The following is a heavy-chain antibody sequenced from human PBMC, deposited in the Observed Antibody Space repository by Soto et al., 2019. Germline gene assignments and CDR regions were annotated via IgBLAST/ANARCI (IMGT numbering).Heavy chain of an antibody. CDR3: ARDEYSGYYYYGMDV. V-gene: IGHV4-59*01. CDR2: IYYSGST. J-gene: IGHJ6*02. Sequence: SETLSLTCTVSGGSISSYYWSWIRQPPGKGLEWIGYIYYSGSTNYNPSLKSRVTISVDTSKNQFSLKLSSVTAADTAVYYCARDEYSGYYYYGMDVWGQGTTVTVSS. CDR1: GGSISSYY. D-gene: IGHD5-12*01.